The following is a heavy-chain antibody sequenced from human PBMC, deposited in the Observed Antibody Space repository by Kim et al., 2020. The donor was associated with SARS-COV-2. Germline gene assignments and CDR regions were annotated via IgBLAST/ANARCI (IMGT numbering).Heavy chain of an antibody. V-gene: IGHV3-30-3*01. CDR2: DGYNK. J-gene: IGHJ6*02. Sequence: DGYNKYYADYVKGRFPISRDNSKNTLFLQMNSLRRDDTAVYYCARRNSLDVWGQGTTVTVSS. CDR3: ARRNSLDV.